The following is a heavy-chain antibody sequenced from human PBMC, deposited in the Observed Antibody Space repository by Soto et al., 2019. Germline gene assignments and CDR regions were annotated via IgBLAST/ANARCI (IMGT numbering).Heavy chain of an antibody. CDR2: ISSSGSNI. V-gene: IGHV3-48*01. J-gene: IGHJ6*03. CDR3: GREPRGWSYTSCYDGYYYYYMDV. D-gene: IGHD2-2*01. Sequence: EVQLVESGGGLVQPGGSLRLSCAASGFTFNNYGMYWVRQAPGKGLEWVSYISSSGSNIYYADSVKGRFTISRDNARNSLHLQIDSLRAEDTAIYYCGREPRGWSYTSCYDGYYYYYMDVWGKGTTVTVSS. CDR1: GFTFNNYG.